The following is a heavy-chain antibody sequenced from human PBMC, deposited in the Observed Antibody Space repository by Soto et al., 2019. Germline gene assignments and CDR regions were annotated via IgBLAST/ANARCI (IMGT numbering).Heavy chain of an antibody. Sequence: SVKVSCKASGGTFSSYAISWVRQAPGQGLEWMGGIIPIFGTANYAQKFQGRVTITADESTSTAYMELSSLRSEETAVYYCARDLRDIVVVPAAIGRQFRYYYYGMDVWGQGTTVTVSS. CDR2: IIPIFGTA. CDR3: ARDLRDIVVVPAAIGRQFRYYYYGMDV. J-gene: IGHJ6*02. CDR1: GGTFSSYA. D-gene: IGHD2-2*02. V-gene: IGHV1-69*13.